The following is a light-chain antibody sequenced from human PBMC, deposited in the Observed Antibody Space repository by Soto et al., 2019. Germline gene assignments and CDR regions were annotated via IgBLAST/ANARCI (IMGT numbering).Light chain of an antibody. Sequence: DIQMTQSPSSLSASVGDRVTITCRASQSISSYLNWYQQKPGKAPKLLIYAASSLQSGVPSRFSGSGSGTALTLTIISLQPEDFATYYCQQSYSTLMYTFGQGTKLEIK. CDR2: AAS. CDR1: QSISSY. J-gene: IGKJ2*01. CDR3: QQSYSTLMYT. V-gene: IGKV1-39*01.